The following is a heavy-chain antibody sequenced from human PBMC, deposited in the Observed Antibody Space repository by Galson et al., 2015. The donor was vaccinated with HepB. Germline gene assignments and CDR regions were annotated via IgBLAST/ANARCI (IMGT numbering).Heavy chain of an antibody. D-gene: IGHD6-19*01. CDR1: GFTFDDYT. CDR3: TKDTSSGWSGGYFDY. CDR2: INWDGDST. J-gene: IGHJ4*02. V-gene: IGHV3-43*01. Sequence: SLRLSCAASGFTFDDYTMHWVRQAPGKGLEWVSLINWDGDSTFYADSVKGRLTISRDNSKNSLYLQMNSLRTEDSALYYCTKDTSSGWSGGYFDYWGQGTLVTVSS.